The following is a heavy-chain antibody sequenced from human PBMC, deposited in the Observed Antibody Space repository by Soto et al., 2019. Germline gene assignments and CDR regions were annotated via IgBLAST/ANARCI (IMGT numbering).Heavy chain of an antibody. V-gene: IGHV4-61*01. D-gene: IGHD4-17*01. J-gene: IGHJ6*02. CDR1: GGSVSSGSYY. CDR2: IYYSGST. CDR3: ARRATVPIPDYDYYDCGMDV. Sequence: QVQLQESGPGLVKPSETLSLTCTVSGGSVSSGSYYWSWIRQPPGKGLEWIGYIYYSGSTHYNPSRQGRLTNSVDTSQHQFSLKLSSVTAADTAVYYWARRATVPIPDYDYYDCGMDVWGQGTTVSVSS.